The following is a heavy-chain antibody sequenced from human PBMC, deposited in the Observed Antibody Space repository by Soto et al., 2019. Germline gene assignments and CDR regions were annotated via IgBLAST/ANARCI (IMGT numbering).Heavy chain of an antibody. CDR1: GGTFSSYT. J-gene: IGHJ5*02. V-gene: IGHV1-69*04. CDR3: ARELSATTNWFDP. CDR2: IIPILGIA. Sequence: SVKVSCKASGGTFSSYTISWVRQAPGQGLEWMGRIIPILGIANYAQKFQGRVTITADKSTSTAYMELSSLRSEDTAVYYCARELSATTNWFDPWGQGTLVTVSS.